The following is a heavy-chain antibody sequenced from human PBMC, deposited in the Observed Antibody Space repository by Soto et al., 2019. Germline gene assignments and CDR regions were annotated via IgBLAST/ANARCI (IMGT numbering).Heavy chain of an antibody. V-gene: IGHV3-30*03. CDR1: GFTFSTYG. J-gene: IGHJ4*02. Sequence: QVQLVESGGGVVQPGRSLRLSCADSGFTFSTYGMHWVRQAPGKGLEWVAVISYDGNSEYYADSVKGRFIISRDNSKNTLYLQMNSLRAEESAVYYCARDYYDRTGPNYFDYWGQGTLVTVSS. CDR2: ISYDGNSE. CDR3: ARDYYDRTGPNYFDY. D-gene: IGHD3-22*01.